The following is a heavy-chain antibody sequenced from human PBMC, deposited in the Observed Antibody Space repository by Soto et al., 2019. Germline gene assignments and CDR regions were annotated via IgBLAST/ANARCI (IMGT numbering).Heavy chain of an antibody. V-gene: IGHV1-18*01. Sequence: GASVKVSCKVSGYTLTELSMHWVRQAPGQGLEWMGWISVFNGDTKYAQKFQGRVAITKDPGTSTAHMELRSLRSDDAAVYFCATKDDHKDDQPYYYGMDVWGQGTTVTVSS. D-gene: IGHD3-16*01. J-gene: IGHJ6*02. CDR1: GYTLTELS. CDR2: ISVFNGDT. CDR3: ATKDDHKDDQPYYYGMDV.